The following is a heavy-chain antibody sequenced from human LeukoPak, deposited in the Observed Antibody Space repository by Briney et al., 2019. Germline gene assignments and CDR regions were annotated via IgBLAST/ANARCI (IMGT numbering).Heavy chain of an antibody. CDR2: ISWNSGTL. Sequence: GGSLRLSCAASGFTFDDYAMHWVRQAPGRGLEWASGISWNSGTLDYADSVKGRFTISRDNAKNSLYLQMNSLRPEDEALYYCTKADLPGIAADTYYFDDWGQGTLVTVSS. CDR3: TKADLPGIAADTYYFDD. V-gene: IGHV3-9*01. J-gene: IGHJ4*02. CDR1: GFTFDDYA. D-gene: IGHD6-13*01.